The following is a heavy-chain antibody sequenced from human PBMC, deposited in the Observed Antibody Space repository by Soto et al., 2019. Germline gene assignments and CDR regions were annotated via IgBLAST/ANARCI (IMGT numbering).Heavy chain of an antibody. CDR2: IYYSGST. Sequence: SETLSPTCTVSGGSISSYYWSWIRQPPGKGLEWIGYIYYSGSTNYNPSLKSRVTISVDTSKNQFSLKLSSVTAADTAVYYCARDQGYSYDYWGQGTLVTVSS. CDR1: GGSISSYY. CDR3: ARDQGYSYDY. J-gene: IGHJ4*02. D-gene: IGHD5-18*01. V-gene: IGHV4-59*12.